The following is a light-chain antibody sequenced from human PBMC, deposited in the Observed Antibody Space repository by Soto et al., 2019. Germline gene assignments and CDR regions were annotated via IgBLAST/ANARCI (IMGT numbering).Light chain of an antibody. CDR1: SSDVGSDNL. CDR2: EVS. J-gene: IGLJ2*01. V-gene: IGLV2-23*02. Sequence: QSALTQPASVSGSPGQSITISCTGTSSDVGSDNLVSWYQQHPGKAPKLMIYEVSKRPSGVSNRFSGSKSGNTASLTISGLQAEDEADYYCCSYAGSGVVFGGGTKLTVL. CDR3: CSYAGSGVV.